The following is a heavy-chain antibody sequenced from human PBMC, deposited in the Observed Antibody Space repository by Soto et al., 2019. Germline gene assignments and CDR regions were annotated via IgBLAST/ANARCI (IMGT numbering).Heavy chain of an antibody. D-gene: IGHD3-16*01. CDR1: GFMFGTYW. CDR2: IKHDVNEK. Sequence: GGSLRLSCAATGFMFGTYWMSWVRQAPGKGLEWVANIKHDVNEKYYADSVKGRFTVSRDNVKNFLHLQMSSLRGDDTGVYFCVRAILSWGNYYVRGVDVWGQGTMVTFSS. CDR3: VRAILSWGNYYVRGVDV. V-gene: IGHV3-7*01. J-gene: IGHJ6*02.